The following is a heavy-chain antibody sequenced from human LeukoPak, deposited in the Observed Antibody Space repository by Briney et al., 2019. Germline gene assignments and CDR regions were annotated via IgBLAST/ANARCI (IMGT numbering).Heavy chain of an antibody. CDR2: MSSSDDGR. Sequence: GGSLRLSCAASGFTFSSYGMSWVRQAPGKGLEWVSAMSSSDDGRYYAASVRGRFTISRDTSRSTLYLQMNSLRAEDAAVYYCAKAPVTSCRGAFCYPFDYWGQGTLVTVSS. V-gene: IGHV3-23*01. J-gene: IGHJ4*02. D-gene: IGHD2-15*01. CDR3: AKAPVTSCRGAFCYPFDY. CDR1: GFTFSSYG.